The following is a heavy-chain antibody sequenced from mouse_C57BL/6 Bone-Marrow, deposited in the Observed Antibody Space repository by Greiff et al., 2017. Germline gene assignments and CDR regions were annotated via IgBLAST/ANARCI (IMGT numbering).Heavy chain of an antibody. Sequence: QVQLQQPGAELVMPGASVKLSCKASGYTFTSYWMHWVKQRPGQGLEWIGEIDPSDSYTNYNQKFKGKSTLTVDKSSSTAYMQLSSLTSEDSAVYYSARDYYGSSYAMDYWGQGTSVTGSS. J-gene: IGHJ4*01. V-gene: IGHV1-69*01. CDR2: IDPSDSYT. CDR1: GYTFTSYW. CDR3: ARDYYGSSYAMDY. D-gene: IGHD1-1*01.